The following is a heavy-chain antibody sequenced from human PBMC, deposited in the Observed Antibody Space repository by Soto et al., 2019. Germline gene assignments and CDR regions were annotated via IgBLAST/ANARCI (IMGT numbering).Heavy chain of an antibody. D-gene: IGHD1-1*01. CDR3: AKSGMGGNHYYYYYYMDV. V-gene: IGHV3-23*01. J-gene: IGHJ6*03. CDR2: ISGSGGST. CDR1: GFTFSSYA. Sequence: VQLLESGGGLVQPGGSLRLSCAASGFTFSSYAMSWVRQAPGKGLEWVSAISGSGGSTYYADSVKGRFTISRDNSKNTLYLQMNSLRAEDTAVYYCAKSGMGGNHYYYYYYMDVWGKGTTVTVSS.